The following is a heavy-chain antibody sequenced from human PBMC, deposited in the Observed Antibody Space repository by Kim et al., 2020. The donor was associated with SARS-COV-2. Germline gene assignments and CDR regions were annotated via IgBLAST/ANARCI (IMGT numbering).Heavy chain of an antibody. Sequence: GGSLRLSCAASGFTFSSYCMNWFRQAPGKGLEWVSYISRISSTIYYADSVRGRFTISRDNAKNSMYLQMNSLRAEDTSVYYCARVGGYCSSTSCYTGGMVVWGPGKTVSVSS. CDR3: ARVGGYCSSTSCYTGGMVV. J-gene: IGHJ6*02. V-gene: IGHV3-48*04. D-gene: IGHD2-2*02. CDR1: GFTFSSYC. CDR2: ISRISSTI.